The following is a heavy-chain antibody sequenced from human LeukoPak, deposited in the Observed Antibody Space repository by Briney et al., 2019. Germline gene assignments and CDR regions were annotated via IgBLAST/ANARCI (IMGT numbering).Heavy chain of an antibody. J-gene: IGHJ4*02. CDR3: ARGYSSSWYGPFDY. V-gene: IGHV4-34*01. CDR2: INHSGST. D-gene: IGHD6-13*01. CDR1: GGSFSGYY. Sequence: PSETLSLTCAVYGGSFSGYYWSWIRQPPGKGLEWIGEINHSGSTNYNPSLKSRVTISVDTSKNQFSLKLSSVTAADTAVYYCARGYSSSWYGPFDYWGQGTLVTVSS.